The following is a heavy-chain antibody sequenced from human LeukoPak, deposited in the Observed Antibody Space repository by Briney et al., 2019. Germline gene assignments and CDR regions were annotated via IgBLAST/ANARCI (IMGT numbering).Heavy chain of an antibody. CDR1: GLPGLTFRYYA. CDR2: ITGRGDNS. D-gene: IGHD3-22*01. CDR3: AKGPQSSAQYHFDS. J-gene: IGHJ4*02. V-gene: IGHV3-23*01. Sequence: GGSLRLSCTVSGLPGLTFRYYAMSWVRQAPGKGLEWVSTITGRGDNSYHADSVKGRLTISRDNSGNTLYLQMNSLRAEDTAVYYCAKGPQSSAQYHFDSWGQGTLVTVSS.